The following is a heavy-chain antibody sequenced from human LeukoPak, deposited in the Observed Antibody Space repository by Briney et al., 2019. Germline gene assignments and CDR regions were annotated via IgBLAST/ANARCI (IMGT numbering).Heavy chain of an antibody. Sequence: ASVKVSCKASGYTFTNYVVHWVRQPPGQRPEWMGYINAGNGDTKYSKNFQDRVTITRDTSASTAYMEVSSLTSEDTALYSCVRDDCAADACYPGGYWGQGTLVTVSS. CDR2: INAGNGDT. J-gene: IGHJ4*02. V-gene: IGHV1-3*01. CDR3: VRDDCAADACYPGGY. CDR1: GYTFTNYV. D-gene: IGHD2-21*02.